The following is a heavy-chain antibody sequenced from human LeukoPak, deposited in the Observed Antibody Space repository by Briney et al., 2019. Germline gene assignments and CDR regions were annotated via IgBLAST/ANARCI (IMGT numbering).Heavy chain of an antibody. V-gene: IGHV3-15*01. CDR1: GFTFSNAW. Sequence: GGSLRLSCAASGFTFSNAWMSWVRQAPGKGLEWVGRIKSKTDGGTTDYAAPVKGRFTISRDDSKNTLYLQMNSLKTEDTAVYYCAKGDQPLMYGGAFDFWGQGTLVTVSS. J-gene: IGHJ4*02. CDR2: IKSKTDGGTT. D-gene: IGHD3-10*02. CDR3: AKGDQPLMYGGAFDF.